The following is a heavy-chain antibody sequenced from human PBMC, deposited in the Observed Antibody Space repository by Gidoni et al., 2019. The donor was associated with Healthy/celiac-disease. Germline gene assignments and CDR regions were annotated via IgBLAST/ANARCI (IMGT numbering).Heavy chain of an antibody. CDR3: AKDRTPDSSGYYYYGMDV. D-gene: IGHD3-22*01. J-gene: IGHJ6*02. V-gene: IGHV3-30*18. CDR1: GFTFRSYG. Sequence: QVQLVESGGGVVQPGRSLRLSCAASGFTFRSYGLHWVRQAPGKGLEWVAVISYDGSNKYYADSVKGRFTISRDNSKNTLYLQMNSLRAEDTAVYYCAKDRTPDSSGYYYYGMDVWGQGTTVTVSS. CDR2: ISYDGSNK.